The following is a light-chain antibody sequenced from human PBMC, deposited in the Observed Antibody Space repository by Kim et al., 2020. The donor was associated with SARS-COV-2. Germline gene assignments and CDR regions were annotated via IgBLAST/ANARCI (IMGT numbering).Light chain of an antibody. J-gene: IGKJ5*01. CDR1: QSVSSSY. CDR3: QQYGSLIT. CDR2: SAS. Sequence: EIVLTQSPGTLSVSPGERATLSCTASQSVSSSYLAWYQHKPGQAPRLLMYSASSRATGIPDRFSGSGSGTDFTLTISRLEPEDFAVYYCQQYGSLITFGQGTRLEI. V-gene: IGKV3-20*01.